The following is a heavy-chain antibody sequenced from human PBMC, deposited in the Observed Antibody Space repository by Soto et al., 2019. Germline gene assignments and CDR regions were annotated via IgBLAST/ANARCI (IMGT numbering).Heavy chain of an antibody. V-gene: IGHV2-5*02. D-gene: IGHD2-15*01. Sequence: QITLKESGPTLVKPTQTLTLTCTFSGFSLSTSGVGVGWIRQPPGEALEWLALIYWDDDKRYSPSLKSRLTITKDTSKNQLVLTMTDMDPVDTATYCCAHRRNVELGPLRLFDYWGQGTQVTVSS. CDR3: AHRRNVELGPLRLFDY. J-gene: IGHJ4*02. CDR1: GFSLSTSGVG. CDR2: IYWDDDK.